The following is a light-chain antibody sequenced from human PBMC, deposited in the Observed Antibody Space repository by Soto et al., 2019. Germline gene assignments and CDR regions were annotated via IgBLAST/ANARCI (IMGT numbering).Light chain of an antibody. J-gene: IGKJ4*01. CDR3: QQYDNLPLT. Sequence: DIQMTPSPSSLSASVGDRVTITCQASQDIANYLNWYQQKAGRAPKFLIYDASNLETGVPSRFSGSGSGTDFTLTISSLQPEDIATYYCQQYDNLPLTFGGGTKVDIK. CDR2: DAS. V-gene: IGKV1-33*01. CDR1: QDIANY.